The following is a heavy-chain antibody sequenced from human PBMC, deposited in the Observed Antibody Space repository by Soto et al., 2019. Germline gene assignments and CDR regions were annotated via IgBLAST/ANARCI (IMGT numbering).Heavy chain of an antibody. CDR1: GYSSTSYW. D-gene: IGHD3-3*01. V-gene: IGHV5-51*01. Sequence: GESLKISCKGSGYSSTSYWIGWVRQMPGKGLEWMGIIYPGDSDTRYSPSFQGQVTISADKSISTAYLQWSSLKASDTAMYYCARHQRITIFGVVTGMDVWGQGTTVTVSS. CDR3: ARHQRITIFGVVTGMDV. CDR2: IYPGDSDT. J-gene: IGHJ6*02.